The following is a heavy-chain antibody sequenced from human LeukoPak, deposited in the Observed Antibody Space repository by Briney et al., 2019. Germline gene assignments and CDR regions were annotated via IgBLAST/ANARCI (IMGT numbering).Heavy chain of an antibody. Sequence: SETLSLTCTVSGGSISSSSYYWGWIRQPPGKGLEWIGSIYYSGSTYYNPSLKSRVTISVDTSKNQFSLKLSSVTAADTAVYYCASSGYSSGWYPYMDVWGKGTTVTISS. J-gene: IGHJ6*03. CDR3: ASSGYSSGWYPYMDV. D-gene: IGHD6-19*01. V-gene: IGHV4-39*01. CDR1: GGSISSSSYY. CDR2: IYYSGST.